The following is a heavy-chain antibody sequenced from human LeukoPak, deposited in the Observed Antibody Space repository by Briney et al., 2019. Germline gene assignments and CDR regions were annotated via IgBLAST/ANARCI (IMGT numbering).Heavy chain of an antibody. Sequence: GGSLRLSCVVSGFTFSDYWMTWVRQAPGKGLEWVANIKHDGSDIHYVDSVKGRFTISRDNAQSSLFLQMSSLRREDMAVYYCARGPSTTLTTRWGQGTLVAVSS. CDR3: ARGPSTTLTTR. CDR2: IKHDGSDI. V-gene: IGHV3-7*01. CDR1: GFTFSDYW. D-gene: IGHD4-17*01. J-gene: IGHJ4*02.